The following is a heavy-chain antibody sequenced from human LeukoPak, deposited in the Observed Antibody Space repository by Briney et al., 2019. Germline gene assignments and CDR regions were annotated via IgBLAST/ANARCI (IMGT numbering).Heavy chain of an antibody. CDR3: VRQRYSSSHFDY. CDR2: IYYSGST. V-gene: IGHV4-39*01. CDR1: GGSISSSSYY. J-gene: IGHJ4*02. D-gene: IGHD6-6*01. Sequence: AETLSLTCTVSGGSISSSSYYWGWLRQPPGKGRESIGSIYYSGSTYYNPSLRSRVTISVETSKNQFSLKLSSVTAADTAVCFCVRQRYSSSHFDYWGQGTLVTVSS.